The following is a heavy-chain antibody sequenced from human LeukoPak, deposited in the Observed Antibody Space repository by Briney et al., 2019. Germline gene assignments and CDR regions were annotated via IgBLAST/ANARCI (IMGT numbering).Heavy chain of an antibody. CDR2: ISAYNGNT. J-gene: IGHJ4*02. Sequence: ASVKVSCEASGYTFTSYGISWVRQAPEQGLEWMGWISAYNGNTNYAQKLQGRVTMTTDTSTSTAYMELRSLRSDDTAVYYCARDQYYYDSSGSPPFDYWGQGTLVTVSS. CDR1: GYTFTSYG. V-gene: IGHV1-18*01. D-gene: IGHD3-22*01. CDR3: ARDQYYYDSSGSPPFDY.